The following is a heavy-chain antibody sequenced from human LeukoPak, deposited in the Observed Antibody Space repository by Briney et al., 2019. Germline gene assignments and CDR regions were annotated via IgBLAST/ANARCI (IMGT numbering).Heavy chain of an antibody. CDR2: ISGDGGAT. J-gene: IGHJ6*03. CDR1: GFTFSNFA. Sequence: GGSLRLSCATSGFTFSNFAMSWVRQVPGKGLEWVSIISGDGGATLTADSVKGRFTISRDNSKNTLYRQMNSLRAEDTAVYYCARSYCSGGSCYFNYYYYMDVWGKGTTVTVSS. CDR3: ARSYCSGGSCYFNYYYYMDV. D-gene: IGHD2-15*01. V-gene: IGHV3-23*01.